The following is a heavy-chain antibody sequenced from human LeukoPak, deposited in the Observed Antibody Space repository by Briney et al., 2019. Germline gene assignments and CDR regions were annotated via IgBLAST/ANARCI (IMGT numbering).Heavy chain of an antibody. J-gene: IGHJ3*02. D-gene: IGHD4-17*01. CDR1: GYTLTELS. Sequence: ASVKVSCKVSGYTLTELSMHWVRQAPGKGLEWMGGFDPEDGETIYAQKFQGRVTMTEDTSTGTAYMELSSLRSEDTAVHYCATDSLRNDAFDIWGQGTMVTVSS. CDR2: FDPEDGET. V-gene: IGHV1-24*01. CDR3: ATDSLRNDAFDI.